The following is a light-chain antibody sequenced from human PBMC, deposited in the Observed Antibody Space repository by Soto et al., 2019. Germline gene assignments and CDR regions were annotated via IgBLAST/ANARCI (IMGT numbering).Light chain of an antibody. CDR1: QGTSSF. J-gene: IGKJ5*01. CDR2: AAS. CDR3: QQLYNYPIT. V-gene: IGKV1-9*01. Sequence: DIQLTQSPSFLSASVGDRVTITCRASQGTSSFLAWYQQKPGKAPKLLISAASTLQSGVPSRFSGSGSGTEFTLTICSLQPEDFATYYCQQLYNYPITFGQGTRLEIK.